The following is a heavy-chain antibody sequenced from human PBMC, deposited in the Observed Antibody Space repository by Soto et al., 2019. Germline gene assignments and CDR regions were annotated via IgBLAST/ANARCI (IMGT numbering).Heavy chain of an antibody. CDR3: ARGPASAYGTVVYGFDD. J-gene: IGHJ4*02. CDR1: GGSISSYY. Sequence: SETLSLTCIVSGGSISSYYWSWIRQPPGKGLEWIGYIYYSGSTNYNPSLKSRVTISVDTSKNQFSLNLSSVTAADTAVYYCARGPASAYGTVVYGFDDWGQGTLVTGSS. D-gene: IGHD3-22*01. V-gene: IGHV4-59*01. CDR2: IYYSGST.